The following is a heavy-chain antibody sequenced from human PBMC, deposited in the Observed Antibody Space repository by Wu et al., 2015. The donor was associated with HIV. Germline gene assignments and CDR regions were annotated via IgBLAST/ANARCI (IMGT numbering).Heavy chain of an antibody. CDR2: INPNSGGT. CDR1: GYTFTGYY. Sequence: QVQLVQSGAEVKKPGASVKVSCKASGYTFTGYYMHWVRQAPGQGLEWMGWINPNSGGTNYAQKFQGRVTMTRDTSISTAYMELSRLRSDDTAVYYCARDGQRYSSSWPGTFDYVGPGNAWSTVSS. J-gene: IGHJ4*02. CDR3: ARDGQRYSSSWPGTFDY. V-gene: IGHV1-2*02. D-gene: IGHD6-13*01.